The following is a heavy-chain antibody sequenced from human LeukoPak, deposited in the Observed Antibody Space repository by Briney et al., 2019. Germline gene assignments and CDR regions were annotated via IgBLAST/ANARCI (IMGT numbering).Heavy chain of an antibody. Sequence: GGSLRLSCAASGFTFSSYAMSWVRQAPGKGREWVSAISGSGGSTYYADSVKGRFTISRDNSKNTLYLQMKSLRAEDTAVYYCARDRGWVYFDYWGQGTLVTVSS. CDR1: GFTFSSYA. CDR3: ARDRGWVYFDY. CDR2: ISGSGGST. V-gene: IGHV3-23*01. J-gene: IGHJ4*02. D-gene: IGHD2-8*01.